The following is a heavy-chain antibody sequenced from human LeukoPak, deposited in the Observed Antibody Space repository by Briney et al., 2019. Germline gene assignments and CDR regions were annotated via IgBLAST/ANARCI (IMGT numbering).Heavy chain of an antibody. Sequence: GGSLRLSCSASGFHFSSYWMHWVRQAPRKGPLWVSRLNSDGTRTGYADSVKSRFTISKDHAKNTLYLQMNSLRAEDTAVYYCARDVNWNDDYWGQGTLVTASS. V-gene: IGHV3-74*01. J-gene: IGHJ4*02. CDR3: ARDVNWNDDY. CDR2: LNSDGTRT. D-gene: IGHD1-1*01. CDR1: GFHFSSYW.